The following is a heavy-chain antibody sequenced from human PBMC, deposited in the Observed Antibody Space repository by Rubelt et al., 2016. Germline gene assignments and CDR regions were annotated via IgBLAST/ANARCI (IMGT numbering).Heavy chain of an antibody. J-gene: IGHJ6*02. CDR2: VSGSGGST. V-gene: IGHV3-21*01. CDR3: ARVGYSSGWYEADYYGMDV. Sequence: GPAWVSGVSGSGGSTYYADSVKGRFTISRDNAKNSLYLQMNSLRAEDTAVYYCARVGYSSGWYEADYYGMDVWGQGTTVTVSS. D-gene: IGHD6-19*01.